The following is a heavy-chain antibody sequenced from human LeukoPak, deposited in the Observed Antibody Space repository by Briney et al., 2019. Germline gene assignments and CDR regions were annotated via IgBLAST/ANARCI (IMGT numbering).Heavy chain of an antibody. D-gene: IGHD3-10*01. V-gene: IGHV1-69*04. J-gene: IGHJ4*02. CDR3: ARDRYYGSGSYPDY. Sequence: SVEVSCKASGGTFSSYAISWVRQAPGQGLEWMGRIIPILGIANYAQKFQGRVTITADKSTSTAYMELSSLRSEDTAVYYCARDRYYGSGSYPDYWGQGTLVTVSS. CDR1: GGTFSSYA. CDR2: IIPILGIA.